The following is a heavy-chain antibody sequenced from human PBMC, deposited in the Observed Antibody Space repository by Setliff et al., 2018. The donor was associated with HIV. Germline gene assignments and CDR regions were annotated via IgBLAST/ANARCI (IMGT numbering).Heavy chain of an antibody. CDR2: IIPILGIA. D-gene: IGHD3-22*01. J-gene: IGHJ4*02. CDR1: GGTFSSYA. Sequence: EASVKVSCKASGGTFSSYAISWVRQAPGQGLEWMGGIIPILGIANYAQKFQGRVTITADKSTSTAYMELSSLRSDDTAVYCCARVPGDYDSAGYSPHDYWGQGTLVTVSS. V-gene: IGHV1-69*10. CDR3: ARVPGDYDSAGYSPHDY.